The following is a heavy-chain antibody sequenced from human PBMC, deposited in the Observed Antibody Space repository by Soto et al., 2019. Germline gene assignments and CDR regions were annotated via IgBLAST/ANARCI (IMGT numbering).Heavy chain of an antibody. Sequence: PSETLSLTCTVSGGSISSSSYYWGWIRQPPGKGLEWIGSIYYSGSTYYNPSLKSRVTMSVDTSKNQFSLKLSSVTAADTAVYYCARQVGGFLDLSCWGQGTLVTVSS. V-gene: IGHV4-39*01. CDR1: GGSISSSSYY. CDR2: IYYSGST. CDR3: ARQVGGFLDLSC. J-gene: IGHJ4*02. D-gene: IGHD3-3*01.